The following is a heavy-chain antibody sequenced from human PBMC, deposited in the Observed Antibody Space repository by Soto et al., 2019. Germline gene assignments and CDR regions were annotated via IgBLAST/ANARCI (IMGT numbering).Heavy chain of an antibody. J-gene: IGHJ4*02. CDR2: ISSSGSTI. D-gene: IGHD1-7*01. CDR3: AREGSRWHYDFDY. V-gene: IGHV3-48*03. Sequence: GGSLRLSCAASGFTFSSYEMNWVRQAPGKGLEWVSYISSSGSTIYYADSVKGRFTISRDNAKNSLYLQMNSLRAEDTAVYYCAREGSRWHYDFDYWGQGTLVTVSS. CDR1: GFTFSSYE.